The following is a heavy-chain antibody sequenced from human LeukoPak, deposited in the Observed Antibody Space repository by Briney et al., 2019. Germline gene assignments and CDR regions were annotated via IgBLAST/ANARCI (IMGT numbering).Heavy chain of an antibody. CDR1: GYSITSSSW. V-gene: IGHV4-28*03. CDR2: IYYNGDI. Sequence: PSDALSLTCAVSGYSITSSSWWGWIRQPPGKGLEWIGYIYYNGDINYNPSLKSRVTISVDTSKNQFSLKLSSVTAADTAVYYCARESYSSGWFDPWGQGTPVTVSS. D-gene: IGHD6-19*01. CDR3: ARESYSSGWFDP. J-gene: IGHJ5*02.